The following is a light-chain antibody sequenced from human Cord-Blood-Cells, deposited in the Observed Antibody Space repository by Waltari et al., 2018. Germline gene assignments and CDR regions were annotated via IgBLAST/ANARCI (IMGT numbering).Light chain of an antibody. CDR1: SSDVGSYTI. J-gene: IGLJ2*01. CDR3: CSYAGSSTVV. CDR2: EVS. Sequence: QSALTQPASVSGSPGQSLTISCTGTSSDVGSYTIVSWYQQHPGKAPKLMIYEVSKRPSGVSNRFSDSKSGNTASLTISGLQAEDEADYYCCSYAGSSTVVFGGGTKLTVL. V-gene: IGLV2-23*02.